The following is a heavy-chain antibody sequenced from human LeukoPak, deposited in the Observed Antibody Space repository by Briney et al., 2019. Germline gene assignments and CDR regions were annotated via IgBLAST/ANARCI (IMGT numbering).Heavy chain of an antibody. D-gene: IGHD1-1*01. CDR1: GFIFSNDT. CDR2: IWFDGSNK. Sequence: GRSLRLSCAASGFIFSNDTMHWVRQAPGKGLEWVAFIWFDGSNKHYADSVKGRFTISRDNSEDTLYLQMNSLRAEDTAVYYCVRDPSGSGFAFDSWGQGALVTVSS. V-gene: IGHV3-33*01. CDR3: VRDPSGSGFAFDS. J-gene: IGHJ4*02.